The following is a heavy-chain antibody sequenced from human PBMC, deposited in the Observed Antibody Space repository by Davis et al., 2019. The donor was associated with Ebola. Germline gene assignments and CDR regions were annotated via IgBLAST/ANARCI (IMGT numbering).Heavy chain of an antibody. CDR1: GFTFSCYW. J-gene: IGHJ4*02. CDR3: ARGRSLATFSDY. CDR2: ITQDGSEK. D-gene: IGHD3-10*01. V-gene: IGHV3-7*01. Sequence: GASLMTSCAASGFTFSCYWMSWVRQAPGKGLEWVVNITQDGSEKYYVDSVKGRFTISRDNAKSSLYLQMNRLRAEDTAVYCCARGRSLATFSDYWGQGTLVTVSS.